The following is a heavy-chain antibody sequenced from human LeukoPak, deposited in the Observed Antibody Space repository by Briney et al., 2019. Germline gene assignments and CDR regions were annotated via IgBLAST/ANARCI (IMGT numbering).Heavy chain of an antibody. CDR2: IIPILGIA. Sequence: SVKVSCKASGYTFTSYYMHWVRQAPGQGLEWMGRIIPILGIANYAQKFQGRVTITADKSTSTAYMELSSLRSEDTAVYYCARVLYCSSTSCRNRRWFDPWGQGTLVTVSS. V-gene: IGHV1-69*04. J-gene: IGHJ5*02. D-gene: IGHD2-2*01. CDR3: ARVLYCSSTSCRNRRWFDP. CDR1: GYTFTSYY.